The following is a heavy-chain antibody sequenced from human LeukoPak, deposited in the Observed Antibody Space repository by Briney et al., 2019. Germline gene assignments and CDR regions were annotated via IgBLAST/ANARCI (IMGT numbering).Heavy chain of an antibody. Sequence: PGGSLRLSCAASGFTFSTYAMHWVRQAPGKGLEWVAMIWYNGKNKHYADSVKGRFTISRDNYKNTLDLQMNSLRADDTAVYYCVRDPSNSGWAFDYWGQGTLVTVSS. CDR3: VRDPSNSGWAFDY. J-gene: IGHJ4*02. V-gene: IGHV3-33*01. D-gene: IGHD6-19*01. CDR1: GFTFSTYA. CDR2: IWYNGKNK.